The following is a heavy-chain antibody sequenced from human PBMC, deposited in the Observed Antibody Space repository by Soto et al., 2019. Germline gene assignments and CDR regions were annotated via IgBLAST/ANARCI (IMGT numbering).Heavy chain of an antibody. CDR2: IIPYTGNT. J-gene: IGHJ6*02. CDR1: GYIFVNYG. CDR3: VMVDNYVTPTPQDV. D-gene: IGHD3-16*01. Sequence: GASVKVSCKASGYIFVNYGIAWVRQAPGQGLEWMGWIIPYTGNTHSATKVQGRLTMTTDTSTSTAYMDLGSLTSDDTAVYYCVMVDNYVTPTPQDVWGQGTTVTVSS. V-gene: IGHV1-18*01.